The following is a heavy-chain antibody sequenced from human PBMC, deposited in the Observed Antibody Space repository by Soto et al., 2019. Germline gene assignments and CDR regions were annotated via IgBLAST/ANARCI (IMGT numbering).Heavy chain of an antibody. V-gene: IGHV1-2*04. CDR3: ARDASYCSGGSCPFYYMYV. CDR2: INPNSGGT. D-gene: IGHD2-15*01. Sequence: ASVKVSCKASGYTSTGYYMHWVRQAPGQGLEWMGWINPNSGGTNYAQKFQGWVTMTRDTSISTAYMELSRLRSDDTAVYYCARDASYCSGGSCPFYYMYVWGKGTTVTVSS. J-gene: IGHJ6*03. CDR1: GYTSTGYY.